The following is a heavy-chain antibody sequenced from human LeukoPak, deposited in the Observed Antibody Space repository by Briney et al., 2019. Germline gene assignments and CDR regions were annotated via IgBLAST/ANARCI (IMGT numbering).Heavy chain of an antibody. Sequence: GRSLRLSCAASGFTFSSYAMHWVRQAPGKGLEWVSYISSSGSTIYYADSVKGRFTISRDNAKNSLYLQMNSLRAEDTAVYYCARDGDYGGNGDWGQGTLVTVSS. CDR3: ARDGDYGGNGD. CDR2: ISSSGSTI. V-gene: IGHV3-48*04. CDR1: GFTFSSYA. J-gene: IGHJ4*02. D-gene: IGHD4-23*01.